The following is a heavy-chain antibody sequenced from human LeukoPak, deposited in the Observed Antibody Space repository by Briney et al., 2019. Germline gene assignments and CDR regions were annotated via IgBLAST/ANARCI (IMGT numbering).Heavy chain of an antibody. J-gene: IGHJ3*02. D-gene: IGHD3-10*01. CDR2: IYYSGST. CDR3: ARVDYYGSGSYGGAFDI. Sequence: PSETLSLTCTVSGGSISSSSYYWGWIRQPPGKGLEWIGGIYYSGSTYYNPSLKSRVTISVDTSKNQFSLKLSSVTAADTAVYYCARVDYYGSGSYGGAFDIWGQGTMVTVSS. V-gene: IGHV4-39*07. CDR1: GGSISSSSYY.